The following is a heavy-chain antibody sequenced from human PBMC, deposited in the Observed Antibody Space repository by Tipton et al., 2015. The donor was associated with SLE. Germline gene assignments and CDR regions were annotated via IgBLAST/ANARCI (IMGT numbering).Heavy chain of an antibody. D-gene: IGHD2-2*01. CDR2: VRYGGGT. CDR3: ARSSRYCSSTSCSYFDY. Sequence: LRLSCTVSGGSITSSSYYWGWIRQAPGKGLEWIGSVRYGGGTYYNPSFESRVTISLDTSENRISLKMTSVAAADTAMYYCARSSRYCSSTSCSYFDYWGQGSLVTVSS. CDR1: GGSITSSSYY. V-gene: IGHV4-39*07. J-gene: IGHJ4*02.